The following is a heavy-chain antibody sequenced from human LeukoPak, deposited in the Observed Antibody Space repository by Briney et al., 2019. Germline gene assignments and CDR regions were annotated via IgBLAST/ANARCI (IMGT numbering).Heavy chain of an antibody. CDR1: GYTFTSYD. CDR2: MNPNSGNT. CDR3: ARKGLLSRNHYYYMDV. D-gene: IGHD1-14*01. V-gene: IGHV1-8*01. Sequence: GSVKVSCKAPGYTFTSYDINWVRQATGHGRELMGWMNPNSGNTGYAQKFQGRVTMTRNTSISTAYMELSSLRSEDTAVYYCARKGLLSRNHYYYMDVWGKGSTVTVSS. J-gene: IGHJ6*03.